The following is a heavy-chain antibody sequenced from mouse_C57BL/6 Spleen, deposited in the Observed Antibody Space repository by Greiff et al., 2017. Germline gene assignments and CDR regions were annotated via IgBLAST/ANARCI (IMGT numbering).Heavy chain of an antibody. Sequence: VQLVESGPELVKPGASVTLSCKASGYTFTSYDINWVKQRPGQGLEWIGWIYPRDGSTNYNEKFKGKATLTVDTTSSTAYMELHSLTSEDSAVYVCAHTVVGSFAYWGQGTILTVSA. V-gene: IGHV1-85*01. CDR3: AHTVVGSFAY. J-gene: IGHJ2*01. D-gene: IGHD1-1*01. CDR1: GYTFTSYD. CDR2: IYPRDGST.